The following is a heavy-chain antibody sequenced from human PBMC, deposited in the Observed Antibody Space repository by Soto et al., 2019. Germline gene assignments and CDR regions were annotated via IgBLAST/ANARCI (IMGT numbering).Heavy chain of an antibody. D-gene: IGHD1-1*01. V-gene: IGHV3-23*01. J-gene: IGHJ4*02. CDR1: GFTFINYA. Sequence: GGSLRLSCEASGFTFINYAMSWVRQSPGKGLEWVSSISDTGGDSYYADSMDGRFTVSRDNSKNTLYLQINSLRAEDTAIYYCVRDLYRSATMPCLDHWGQGTLVTVSS. CDR2: ISDTGGDS. CDR3: VRDLYRSATMPCLDH.